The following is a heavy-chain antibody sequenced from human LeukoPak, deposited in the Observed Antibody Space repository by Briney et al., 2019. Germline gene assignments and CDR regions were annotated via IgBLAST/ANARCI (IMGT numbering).Heavy chain of an antibody. V-gene: IGHV4-34*01. Sequence: GSLRLSCAASGFTFSSYAMSWLRQPPGKGLEWIGEINHSGSTNYNPSLKSRVTISVDTSKNQFSLKLSSVTAADTAVYYCARHGYSSGWYWFDPWGQGTLVTVSA. CDR1: GFTFSSYA. D-gene: IGHD6-19*01. J-gene: IGHJ5*02. CDR2: INHSGST. CDR3: ARHGYSSGWYWFDP.